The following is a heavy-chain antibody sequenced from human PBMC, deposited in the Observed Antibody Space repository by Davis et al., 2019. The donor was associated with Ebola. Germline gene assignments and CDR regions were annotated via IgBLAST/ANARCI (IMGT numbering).Heavy chain of an antibody. V-gene: IGHV3-53*01. Sequence: PGRSLRLSCAPSGFNVRTNYMSWVRQAPGKGLEWVSVIYSGGTTYYADSVKGRFTISRDNSKNTLFLQMNSLRAEDTAVYYCAREGYYERYGMDVWGQGTTVTVSS. CDR3: AREGYYERYGMDV. CDR2: IYSGGTT. CDR1: GFNVRTNY. D-gene: IGHD3-22*01. J-gene: IGHJ6*02.